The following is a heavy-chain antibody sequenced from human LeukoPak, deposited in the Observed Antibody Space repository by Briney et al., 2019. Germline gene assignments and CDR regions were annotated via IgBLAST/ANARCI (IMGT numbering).Heavy chain of an antibody. J-gene: IGHJ2*01. V-gene: IGHV3-9*03. CDR2: ISWNSAKI. Sequence: PGGSLRLSCAASGFTFDDYAMHWVRQAPGKGLEWVSGISWNSAKIGYADSVKGRFTISRDNAKNSLYLQMNSLRTEDMALYFCAKAGISVAGGGWYFDLWGRGTLVTVSS. CDR1: GFTFDDYA. D-gene: IGHD6-19*01. CDR3: AKAGISVAGGGWYFDL.